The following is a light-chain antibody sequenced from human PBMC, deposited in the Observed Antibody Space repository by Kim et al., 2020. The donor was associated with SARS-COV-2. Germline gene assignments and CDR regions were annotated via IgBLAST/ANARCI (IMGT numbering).Light chain of an antibody. J-gene: IGKJ5*01. CDR3: QQRGN. V-gene: IGKV3-11*01. CDR1: QSVGTY. CDR2: DAS. Sequence: PGERATLSCRASQSVGTYLAWYQQKPGQAPRLLIYDASKRATGIPARFRGSGSGTDFTLTIGTLEPEDSAVYYCQQRGNFGQGTRLEIK.